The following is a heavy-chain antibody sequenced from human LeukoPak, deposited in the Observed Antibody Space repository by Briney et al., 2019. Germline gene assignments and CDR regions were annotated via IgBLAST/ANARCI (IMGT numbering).Heavy chain of an antibody. D-gene: IGHD5-18*01. V-gene: IGHV5-51*01. J-gene: IGHJ4*02. CDR1: GYRFSTYW. Sequence: LGDSLKISCKGSGYRFSTYWIGWVRQMPGKGLEWIGIIYPGDADTRNSPSFQGQVTISADKSISTAILQWRSLKASDTAMYYCARHEVLGGYNYGDGDYWGQGTLVTVSS. CDR3: ARHEVLGGYNYGDGDY. CDR2: IYPGDADT.